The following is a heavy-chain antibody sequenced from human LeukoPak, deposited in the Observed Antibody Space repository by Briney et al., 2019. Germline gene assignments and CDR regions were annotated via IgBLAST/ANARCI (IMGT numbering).Heavy chain of an antibody. CDR3: ARDETPTNGYDSYDF. CDR2: ITNDGSST. D-gene: IGHD5-12*01. Sequence: GGSLRLSCAASGLTFSSHWMHWVRQAPGKGLVWVSRITNDGSSTTYADSVKGRFTISRDSAKNMLYLQVNSLRAEDTAVYYCARDETPTNGYDSYDFWGQGTLVTVST. CDR1: GLTFSSHW. J-gene: IGHJ4*02. V-gene: IGHV3-74*01.